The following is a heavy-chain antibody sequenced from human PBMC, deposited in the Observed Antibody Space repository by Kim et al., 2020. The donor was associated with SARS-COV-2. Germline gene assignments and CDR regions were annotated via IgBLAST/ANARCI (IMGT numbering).Heavy chain of an antibody. V-gene: IGHV1-24*01. Sequence: ASVKVSCKVSGYTLTELSMHWVRQAPGKGLDWMGGFDPEDGETIYAQKFQGRGTMTEDTSTDTAYMELSRLRSEDTAGYYCATAAPEGVQNWVDPLGQGTLVTVSS. CDR2: FDPEDGET. CDR1: GYTLTELS. CDR3: ATAAPEGVQNWVDP. J-gene: IGHJ5*02. D-gene: IGHD6-25*01.